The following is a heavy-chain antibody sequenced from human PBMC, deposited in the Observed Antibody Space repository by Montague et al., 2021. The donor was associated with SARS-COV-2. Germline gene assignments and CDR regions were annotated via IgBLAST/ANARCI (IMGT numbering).Heavy chain of an antibody. V-gene: IGHV4-61*02. Sequence: TLSLTCTVSGGSISSDSYYWSWIRQPAGKGLEWIGRIYTSGTTDYSFSLKSRVTISVDTSKNQFSLKLTSVTAADTAVYYCARAHSGSWDQLDIWGQGSLVTVSS. J-gene: IGHJ4*02. D-gene: IGHD5-12*01. CDR3: ARAHSGSWDQLDI. CDR2: IYTSGTT. CDR1: GGSISSDSYY.